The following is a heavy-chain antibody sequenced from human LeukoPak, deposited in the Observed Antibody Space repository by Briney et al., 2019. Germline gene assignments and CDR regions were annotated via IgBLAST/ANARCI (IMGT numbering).Heavy chain of an antibody. CDR2: IYYSGSP. J-gene: IGHJ4*02. Sequence: SDTLSLTCTVSGGSISSGDYFWSWIRQPPGRGLEWIGYIYYSGSPYYNPSLKSRVTISVDTSKNQFSLKLSSGTAADTAVYYCASWSYKNYWGQGTLVTVSS. D-gene: IGHD1-26*01. CDR1: GGSISSGDYF. V-gene: IGHV4-30-4*02. CDR3: ASWSYKNY.